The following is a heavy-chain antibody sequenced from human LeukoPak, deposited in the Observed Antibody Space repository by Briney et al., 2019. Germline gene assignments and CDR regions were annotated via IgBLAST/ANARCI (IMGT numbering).Heavy chain of an antibody. Sequence: GASVKVSCKASGYTFTSYGISWVRQAPGQGLEWMGWISAYNGNTNYAQKLQGRVIMTTDTSTSTAYMELRSLRSDDTAVYYCARDGDYYGSGSPIRGFDPWGQGTLVTVSS. CDR1: GYTFTSYG. D-gene: IGHD3-10*01. CDR2: ISAYNGNT. V-gene: IGHV1-18*04. J-gene: IGHJ5*02. CDR3: ARDGDYYGSGSPIRGFDP.